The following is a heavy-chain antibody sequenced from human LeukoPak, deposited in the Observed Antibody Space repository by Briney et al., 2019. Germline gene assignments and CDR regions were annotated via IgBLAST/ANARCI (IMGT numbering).Heavy chain of an antibody. CDR3: ARDGRGGSCYFMCDFDY. J-gene: IGHJ4*02. D-gene: IGHD2-15*01. V-gene: IGHV3-21*04. CDR2: ISSSSSYI. CDR1: GFAFSSYS. Sequence: GGSLGLSCAASGFAFSSYSMTWVRQAPGKGLEWVASISSSSSYIYYGDSVKGRFTISRDNAKNSVFLLMNSLRAEDTAIYYCARDGRGGSCYFMCDFDYWGQGTLVTASA.